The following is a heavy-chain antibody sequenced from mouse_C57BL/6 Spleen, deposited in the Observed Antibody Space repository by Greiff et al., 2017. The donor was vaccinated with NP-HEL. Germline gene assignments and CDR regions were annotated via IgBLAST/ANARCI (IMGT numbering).Heavy chain of an antibody. CDR3: ARKMVTTGEAFDY. V-gene: IGHV1-81*01. CDR2: ISPRSGNT. D-gene: IGHD2-2*01. J-gene: IGHJ2*01. Sequence: VQLQQSGAELARPGASVKLSCTASGYTFTSYGISWVKQRTGQGLEWIGEISPRSGNTYYNEKFKGKATLTADKSSSTAYMELRSLTSEDSAVYFCARKMVTTGEAFDYWGQGTTLTVSS. CDR1: GYTFTSYG.